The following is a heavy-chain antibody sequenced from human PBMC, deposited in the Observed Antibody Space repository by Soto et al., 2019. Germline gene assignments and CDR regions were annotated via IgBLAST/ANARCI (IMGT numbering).Heavy chain of an antibody. D-gene: IGHD6-19*01. J-gene: IGHJ4*02. CDR2: IIPIFGTA. CDR3: ARIAVAGTGYFDY. V-gene: IGHV1-69*06. CDR1: GGTFSSYA. Sequence: SVKVSCKASGGTFSSYAISWVRQAPGQGLEWMGGIIPIFGTANYAQKFQGRVTITADKSTSTAYMELSSLRSEDMAVYYCARIAVAGTGYFDYWGQGTLVTVSS.